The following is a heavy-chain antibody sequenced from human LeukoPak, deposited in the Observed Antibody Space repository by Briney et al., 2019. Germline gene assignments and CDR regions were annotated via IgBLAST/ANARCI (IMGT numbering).Heavy chain of an antibody. J-gene: IGHJ4*02. D-gene: IGHD1-7*01. CDR1: GGSICSGGYS. CDR3: ARDGNTPH. V-gene: IGHV4-30-2*01. Sequence: SQTLSLTCAVSGGSICSGGYSWSWIRQPPGKGLEWIGYIYHSGSTYYNPSLKSRVTISVDRSKNQFSLKLSSVTAADTAVYYCARDGNTPHWGQGTLVTVSS. CDR2: IYHSGST.